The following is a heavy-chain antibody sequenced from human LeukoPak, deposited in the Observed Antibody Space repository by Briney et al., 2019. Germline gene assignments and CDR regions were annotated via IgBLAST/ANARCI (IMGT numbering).Heavy chain of an antibody. J-gene: IGHJ5*02. V-gene: IGHV3-9*01. Sequence: PGGSLRLSCAASGFTFDDYATHWVRQAPGKGLEWVSGISWNSGSIGYADPVKGRFTISRDNAKNSLYLQMNSLRAEDTALYYCAKDLDAAIAVAGTWGQGTLVTVSS. CDR2: ISWNSGSI. CDR1: GFTFDDYA. D-gene: IGHD6-19*01. CDR3: AKDLDAAIAVAGT.